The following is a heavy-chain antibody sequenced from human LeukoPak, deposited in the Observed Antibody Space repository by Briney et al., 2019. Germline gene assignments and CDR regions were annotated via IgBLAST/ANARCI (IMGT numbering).Heavy chain of an antibody. J-gene: IGHJ5*02. V-gene: IGHV3-11*04. Sequence: PGGSLRLSCAASGFTFSDYYMSWVRQAPGKGLEWVSYISNTGSFIYYADSVKGRFTISRDNAKNSLYLQMNSLRAEDTAVYYCARTKKEDGYNMYDWFDPWGQGTLVTVSS. CDR2: ISNTGSFI. D-gene: IGHD5-24*01. CDR3: ARTKKEDGYNMYDWFDP. CDR1: GFTFSDYY.